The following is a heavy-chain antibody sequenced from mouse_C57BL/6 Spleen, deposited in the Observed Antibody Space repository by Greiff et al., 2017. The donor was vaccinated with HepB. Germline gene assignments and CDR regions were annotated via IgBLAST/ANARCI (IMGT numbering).Heavy chain of an antibody. V-gene: IGHV1-42*01. CDR3: ARRLDY. Sequence: VQLQQSGPELVKPGASVKISCKASGYSFTGYYMNWVKQSPEKSLEWIGEINPSTGGTTYNQKFKAKATLTVDKSSSTAYMQPKSLTSEDSAVYYCARRLDYWGQGTSVTVSS. J-gene: IGHJ4*01. CDR2: INPSTGGT. CDR1: GYSFTGYY.